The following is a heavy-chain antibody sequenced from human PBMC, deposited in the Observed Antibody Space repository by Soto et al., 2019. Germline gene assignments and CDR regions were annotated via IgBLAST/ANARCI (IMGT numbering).Heavy chain of an antibody. CDR1: GYSFTSYW. CDR2: IYPGDSDT. V-gene: IGHV5-51*01. CDR3: ARPRYYYDSSGYSLTTPYYFDY. Sequence: GESLKISCKGSGYSFTSYWIGWVRQMPGKGLEWMGIIYPGDSDTRYSPSFQGQVTISADKSISTAYLQWSSLKASDTAMYYCARPRYYYDSSGYSLTTPYYFDYWGQGTLVTVSS. D-gene: IGHD3-22*01. J-gene: IGHJ4*02.